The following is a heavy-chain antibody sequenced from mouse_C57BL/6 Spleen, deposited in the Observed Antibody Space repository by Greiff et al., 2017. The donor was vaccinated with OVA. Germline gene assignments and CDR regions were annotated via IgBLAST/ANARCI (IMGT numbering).Heavy chain of an antibody. D-gene: IGHD1-1*01. J-gene: IGHJ1*03. CDR3: ARRDYYGSSPRYFDV. CDR1: GYSFTGYY. V-gene: IGHV1-42*01. CDR2: INPSTGGT. Sequence: VQLKQSGPELVKPGASVKISCKASGYSFTGYYMNWVKQSPEKSLEWIGEINPSTGGTTYNQKFKAKATLTVDKSSSTAYMQLKSLTSEDSAVYYGARRDYYGSSPRYFDVWGTGTTVTVSS.